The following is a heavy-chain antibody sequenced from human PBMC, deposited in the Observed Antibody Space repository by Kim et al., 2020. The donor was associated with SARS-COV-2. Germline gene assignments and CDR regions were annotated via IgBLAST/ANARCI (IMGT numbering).Heavy chain of an antibody. D-gene: IGHD1-26*01. V-gene: IGHV1-18*04. CDR3: GRVTVAWRGSGRPVGH. CDR2: IIPFNGNT. CDR1: GYTFTTYG. Sequence: ASVKVSCKTSGYTFTTYGISWVRQAPGEGLEWVGWIIPFNGNTDYAQKFQGRVTMTTDTSTTTAYMELGSLSSDDTAVYYCGRVTVAWRGSGRPVGHGGQRTLLTASS. J-gene: IGHJ1*01.